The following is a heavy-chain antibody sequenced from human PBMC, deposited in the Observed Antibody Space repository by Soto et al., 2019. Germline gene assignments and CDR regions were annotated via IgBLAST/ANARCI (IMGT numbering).Heavy chain of an antibody. CDR2: ISRSGDTS. J-gene: IGHJ4*02. CDR1: GFTFDNYV. V-gene: IGHV3-23*01. Sequence: GGSLRLSCAASGFTFDNYVMSWVRQAPGKGLEWVSAISRSGDTSYYADSAKGRFTISRDNSKSRLYVEMSSVRAEATALYYGAKDAFVGDCISAFDYWGQGILVTVSS. D-gene: IGHD2-15*01. CDR3: AKDAFVGDCISAFDY.